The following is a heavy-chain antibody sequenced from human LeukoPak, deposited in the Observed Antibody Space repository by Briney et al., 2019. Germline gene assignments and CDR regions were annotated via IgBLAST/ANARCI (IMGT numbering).Heavy chain of an antibody. Sequence: SETLSLTCTVSGGSISSSSYYWGWMRQPPGKGLEWIGSIYYSGSTYYNPSLKSRVTISVDTSKNQFSLKLSSVTAADTAVYYCARHIWSGYDFWSGAGTAFDNWGQGNMVTVSS. V-gene: IGHV4-39*01. CDR2: IYYSGST. CDR3: ARHIWSGYDFWSGAGTAFDN. CDR1: GGSISSSSYY. D-gene: IGHD3-3*01. J-gene: IGHJ4*02.